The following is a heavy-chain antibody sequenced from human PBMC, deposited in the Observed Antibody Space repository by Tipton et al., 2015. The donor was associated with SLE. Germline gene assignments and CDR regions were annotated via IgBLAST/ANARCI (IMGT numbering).Heavy chain of an antibody. Sequence: SLRLSCAASGFTFSSTWMHWVRQAPGKGLEWVARINSDGSSTRYADSVKGRFTFSRDNAKNTLYLEMNNLRAEDTAVYYCARDVTIDSFYYIDVWGKGTTVTVSS. J-gene: IGHJ6*03. CDR1: GFTFSSTW. CDR2: INSDGSST. CDR3: ARDVTIDSFYYIDV. V-gene: IGHV3-74*01. D-gene: IGHD3-10*01.